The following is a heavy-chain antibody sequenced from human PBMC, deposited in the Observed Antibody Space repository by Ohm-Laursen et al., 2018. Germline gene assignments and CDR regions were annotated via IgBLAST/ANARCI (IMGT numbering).Heavy chain of an antibody. CDR1: GYTFTSYG. Sequence: SVKVSCKASGYTFTSYGISWVRQAPGQGLEWMGWISAYNGNTNYAQKLQGRVTMTTDTSTSTACMELRSLRSEDTAVYYCARSCPRDFCNFDYWGQGTLVTVSS. CDR3: ARSCPRDFCNFDY. D-gene: IGHD2-15*01. CDR2: ISAYNGNT. J-gene: IGHJ4*02. V-gene: IGHV1-18*01.